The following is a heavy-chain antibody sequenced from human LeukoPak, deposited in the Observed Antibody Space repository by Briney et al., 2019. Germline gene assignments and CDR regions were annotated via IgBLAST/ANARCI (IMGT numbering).Heavy chain of an antibody. J-gene: IGHJ4*02. Sequence: PSETLSLTCTVSGYSISSGYYWGWIRQPPGKGLEWIGSIYHSGSTYYNPSLKSRVTISVDTSKNQFSLKLSSVTAADTAVYYCARVPVLLWFGELLFQSYYFDCWGQGTLVTVSS. CDR1: GYSISSGYY. D-gene: IGHD3-10*01. V-gene: IGHV4-38-2*02. CDR3: ARVPVLLWFGELLFQSYYFDC. CDR2: IYHSGST.